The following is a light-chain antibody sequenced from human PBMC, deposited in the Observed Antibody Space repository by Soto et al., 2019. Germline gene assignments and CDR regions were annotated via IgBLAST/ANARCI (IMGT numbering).Light chain of an antibody. CDR3: QSYDSSLSAVV. V-gene: IGLV1-40*01. CDR2: GNS. Sequence: QSVLTQPPSVSGAPGQRVTISCTGSSSNIGAGYDVQWYQQLPGTAPKLLIYGNSNRPSGVPDRFSGSKSGTSASLAITGLQAEDEADYYCQSYDSSLSAVVFGGGTNLTVL. CDR1: SSNIGAGYD. J-gene: IGLJ2*01.